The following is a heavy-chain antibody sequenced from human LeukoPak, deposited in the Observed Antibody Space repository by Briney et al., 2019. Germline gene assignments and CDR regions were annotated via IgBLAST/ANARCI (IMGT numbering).Heavy chain of an antibody. CDR2: ISYDGSNK. V-gene: IGHV3-30-3*01. CDR1: GFTFSSYA. D-gene: IGHD2-21*01. Sequence: GGSLRLSCAASGFTFSSYAMHWVRQAPGKGLEWVAVISYDGSNKYYADSVKGRFTISRDNSKNTLYLQMNSLRAEDTAVYYCAREFQRVWTYDAFDIWGQGTMVTVSS. J-gene: IGHJ3*02. CDR3: AREFQRVWTYDAFDI.